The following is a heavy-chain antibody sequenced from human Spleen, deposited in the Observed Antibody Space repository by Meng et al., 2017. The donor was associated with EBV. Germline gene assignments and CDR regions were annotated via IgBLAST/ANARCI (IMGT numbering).Heavy chain of an antibody. J-gene: IGHJ4*02. Sequence: VERGGGVVKPGGSLILNCAASGFIFSNAWMNWVRKAPGKGLEWVGRIKSKSDAGTTNYASPVEGRFTISRDDSKDTLYLQMNSLKTEDTGVYYCTTFTVGVSRDYWGQGTLVTVSS. CDR3: TTFTVGVSRDY. CDR1: GFIFSNAW. V-gene: IGHV3-15*01. D-gene: IGHD1-26*01. CDR2: IKSKSDAGTT.